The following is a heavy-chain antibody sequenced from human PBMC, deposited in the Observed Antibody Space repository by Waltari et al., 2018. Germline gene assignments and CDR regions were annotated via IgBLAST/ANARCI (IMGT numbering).Heavy chain of an antibody. Sequence: AMSWVRQAPGKGLEWVSAISGSGGSTYYADSVKGRFTISRDNSKNTLYLQMNSLRAEDTAVYYCAKVHSSSRYYYYGMDVWGQGTTVTVSS. CDR3: AKVHSSSRYYYYGMDV. CDR2: ISGSGGST. D-gene: IGHD6-6*01. J-gene: IGHJ6*02. CDR1: A. V-gene: IGHV3-23*01.